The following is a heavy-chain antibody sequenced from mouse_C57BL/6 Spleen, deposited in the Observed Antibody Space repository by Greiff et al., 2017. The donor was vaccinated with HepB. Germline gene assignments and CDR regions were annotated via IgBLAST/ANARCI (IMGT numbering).Heavy chain of an antibody. Sequence: DVQLQESVAELVRPGASVKLSCTASGFNIKNTYMHWVKQRPEQGLEWIGRIDPANGNTKYAPKFPGKATITADTSSNTAYLQLSSLTSEDTAIYYCARSDDYDGSLFDYWGQGTTLTVSS. V-gene: IGHV14-3*01. CDR3: ARSDDYDGSLFDY. CDR2: IDPANGNT. D-gene: IGHD2-4*01. J-gene: IGHJ2*01. CDR1: GFNIKNTY.